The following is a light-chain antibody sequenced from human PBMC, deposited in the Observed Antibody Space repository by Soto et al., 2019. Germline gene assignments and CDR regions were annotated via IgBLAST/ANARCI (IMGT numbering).Light chain of an antibody. J-gene: IGKJ4*01. Sequence: DIQLTQSPSSLAAFVGDRVTITCRASHNIVNYLNWYQRKPGKAPKLLIYGASSLQRGVPSRFSGSGSGTDFTLTISTLQPEDFATFYCQQSYSVPLTLGGRTKLDI. CDR2: GAS. V-gene: IGKV1-39*01. CDR3: QQSYSVPLT. CDR1: HNIVNY.